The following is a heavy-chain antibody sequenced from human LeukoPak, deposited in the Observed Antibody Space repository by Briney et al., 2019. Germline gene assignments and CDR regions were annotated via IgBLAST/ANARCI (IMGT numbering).Heavy chain of an antibody. V-gene: IGHV4-34*01. Sequence: SETLSLTCAVYGGSFSGYYWSWIRQPPGKGLEWMGEINHSGSTNYNPSLKSRVTISVDTSKNQFSLKLSSVTAADTAVYYCARVPIAVAEGFGMDVWGQGTTVTVSS. J-gene: IGHJ6*02. CDR3: ARVPIAVAEGFGMDV. CDR1: GGSFSGYY. D-gene: IGHD6-19*01. CDR2: INHSGST.